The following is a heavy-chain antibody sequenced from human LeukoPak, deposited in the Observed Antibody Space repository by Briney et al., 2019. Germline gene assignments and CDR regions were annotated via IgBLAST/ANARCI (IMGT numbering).Heavy chain of an antibody. Sequence: GGSLRLSCAASGFTFSSYDMHWVRHATGKGLEWVSAIGTAGDTYYPGSVKGRFTISRENAKNSLYLQMNSLRAGDTAVYYCARMGYYYYMDVWGKGTTVTVSS. CDR3: ARMGYYYYMDV. CDR2: IGTAGDT. J-gene: IGHJ6*03. D-gene: IGHD5-24*01. CDR1: GFTFSSYD. V-gene: IGHV3-13*01.